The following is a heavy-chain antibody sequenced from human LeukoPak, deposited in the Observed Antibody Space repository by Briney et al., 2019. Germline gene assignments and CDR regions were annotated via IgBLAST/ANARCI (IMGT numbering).Heavy chain of an antibody. D-gene: IGHD4/OR15-4a*01. Sequence: SETLSLTCTVSGGSISSGDYYWSWIRQPPGKGLEWIGYIYYSGSTYYNPSLKSRVTISVDTSKNQFSLKLSSVTAADTAVYYCARSRRGAYNWFDPWGQGTLVTVSS. J-gene: IGHJ5*02. CDR1: GGSISSGDYY. CDR2: IYYSGST. CDR3: ARSRRGAYNWFDP. V-gene: IGHV4-30-4*08.